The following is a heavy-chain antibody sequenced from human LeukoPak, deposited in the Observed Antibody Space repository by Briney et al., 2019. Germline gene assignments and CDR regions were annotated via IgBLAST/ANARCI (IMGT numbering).Heavy chain of an antibody. V-gene: IGHV3-21*06. J-gene: IGHJ4*02. Sequence: GGSLRLSCAASGFSFSTYNMNWVRQAPGKGLEWVSSITSGGNYIDYADSLKGRVTISRDNAKNLLYLQMNSLRAEDTAVYYCTRDPYYDNSGYYYVVLDYWGQGTLVTVST. CDR2: ITSGGNYI. CDR3: TRDPYYDNSGYYYVVLDY. D-gene: IGHD3-22*01. CDR1: GFSFSTYN.